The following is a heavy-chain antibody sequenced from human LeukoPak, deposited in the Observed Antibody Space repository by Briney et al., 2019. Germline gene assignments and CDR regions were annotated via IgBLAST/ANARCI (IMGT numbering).Heavy chain of an antibody. D-gene: IGHD3-3*01. Sequence: PSETLSLTCTVSGGSISSSSYYWGWIRQPPGKGLEWIGSIYYSGNTYYNPSLKSRVTISVDTSKNQFSLKLSSVTAADTAVYYCARAPRITIFGVVKNWFDPWGQGTLVTVSS. CDR3: ARAPRITIFGVVKNWFDP. CDR1: GGSISSSSYY. CDR2: IYYSGNT. V-gene: IGHV4-39*07. J-gene: IGHJ5*02.